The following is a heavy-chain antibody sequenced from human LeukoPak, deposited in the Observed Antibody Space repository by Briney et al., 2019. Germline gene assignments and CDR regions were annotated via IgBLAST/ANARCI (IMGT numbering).Heavy chain of an antibody. CDR1: GLTLSTDS. J-gene: IGHJ5*02. Sequence: GRSLRLSCAGSGLTLSTDSRSWVRQTPGKGLEWVSSISTSSIYIYYADSLKGRFTISRDNARNSLYLQMHSLRAEETAVYYCARRADGVSSNSRGWFDPWGQGTLVTASS. V-gene: IGHV3-21*01. CDR3: ARRADGVSSNSRGWFDP. CDR2: ISTSSIYI. D-gene: IGHD2-15*01.